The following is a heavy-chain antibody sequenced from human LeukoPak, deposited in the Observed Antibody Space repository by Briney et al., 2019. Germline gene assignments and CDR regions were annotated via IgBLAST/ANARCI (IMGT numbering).Heavy chain of an antibody. Sequence: GESLKISCRGSGYSFTSYWIGWVRQMPGKGLEWMGIIYPGDSDTRYSPSFQGQVTISADKSISTAYLQWSSLKASDTAMYYCARTPAGYTYGRPIDYWGQGTLVTVSS. D-gene: IGHD5-18*01. CDR2: IYPGDSDT. CDR3: ARTPAGYTYGRPIDY. J-gene: IGHJ4*02. CDR1: GYSFTSYW. V-gene: IGHV5-51*01.